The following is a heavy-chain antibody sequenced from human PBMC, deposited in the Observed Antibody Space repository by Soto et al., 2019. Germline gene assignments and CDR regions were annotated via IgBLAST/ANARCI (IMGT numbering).Heavy chain of an antibody. J-gene: IGHJ4*02. CDR1: GGSFINSACY. Sequence: PSETLSHTCTVAGGSFINSACYWGWIRQPPGKGLEWVGSMSHSGDTFYNPPLKSRLTMSLDASKNQFSMRLTSVTAADAAVYCCARQMRGRIPYFGWLSPVTSWGQGTQVTGSS. CDR3: ARQMRGRIPYFGWLSPVTS. CDR2: MSHSGDT. V-gene: IGHV4-39*01. D-gene: IGHD3-9*01.